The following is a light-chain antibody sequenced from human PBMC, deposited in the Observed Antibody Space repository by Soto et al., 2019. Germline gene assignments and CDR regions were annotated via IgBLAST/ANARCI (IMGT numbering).Light chain of an antibody. CDR2: AAS. CDR1: QSVSSTY. V-gene: IGKV3-20*01. CDR3: QQYDSSPYT. J-gene: IGKJ2*01. Sequence: EIVLTQSPGTLSLSPGERATLSCRASQSVSSTYFSWYQQKPGQAPRLLIYAASRRETGLPDTFSGSGSGTDFTLTISRLEPEDFAVYYCQQYDSSPYTFGQGTKLEIK.